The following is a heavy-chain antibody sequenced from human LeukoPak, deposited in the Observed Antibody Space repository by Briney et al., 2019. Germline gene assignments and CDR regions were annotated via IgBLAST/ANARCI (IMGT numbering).Heavy chain of an antibody. CDR3: GRDALVGYFSYYYMDV. V-gene: IGHV4-59*11. CDR1: GGSISSHY. Sequence: SETLSLTCTVSGGSISSHYWTWIRQSPVKGLEWIGDISNSGSTSYNPSLKRRVTISIDTSKNQFSLKLSSVTAADTAVYYCGRDALVGYFSYYYMDVWGKGTTVTVSS. CDR2: ISNSGST. D-gene: IGHD2-15*01. J-gene: IGHJ6*03.